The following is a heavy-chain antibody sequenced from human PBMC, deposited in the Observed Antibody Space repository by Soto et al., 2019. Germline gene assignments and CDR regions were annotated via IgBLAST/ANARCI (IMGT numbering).Heavy chain of an antibody. D-gene: IGHD4-17*01. Sequence: EVQVVESGGGLVQPGGSLRLSCATSKFTFSAYAMTWVRQAPGEGLEWVSSISGGGGGTSYADSVKGRFSISRDNSKNTLYLRMNSLRVEDTAVYYCTRDPNGDHIGALDFGGQGIVVTVSS. J-gene: IGHJ3*01. V-gene: IGHV3-23*04. CDR3: TRDPNGDHIGALDF. CDR1: KFTFSAYA. CDR2: ISGGGGGT.